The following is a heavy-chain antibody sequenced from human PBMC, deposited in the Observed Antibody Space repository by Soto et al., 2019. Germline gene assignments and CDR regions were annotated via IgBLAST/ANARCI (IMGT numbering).Heavy chain of an antibody. CDR1: GLTFSRYE. CDR2: IHGSATTM. J-gene: IGHJ6*02. V-gene: IGHV3-48*03. D-gene: IGHD6-13*01. Sequence: VKLMESGGGLVQPGGSLRLSCAASGLTFSRYEMNWVRQAPGKGLEWVAYIHGSATTMFYADSVKGRFTISRDNAKNSLYLQLNSLSAEDTAVYYCARAPWGVAAAVSGAPGAQLDYYGMDVWGQGTTVTVSS. CDR3: ARAPWGVAAAVSGAPGAQLDYYGMDV.